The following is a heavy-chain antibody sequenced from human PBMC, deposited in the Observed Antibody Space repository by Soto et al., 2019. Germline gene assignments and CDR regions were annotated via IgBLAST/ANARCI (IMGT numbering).Heavy chain of an antibody. CDR3: AKDLLQQWLVRNPDY. CDR2: ISYDGSNK. V-gene: IGHV3-30*18. Sequence: PGGSLRLSCAASGFTFSSYGMHWVRQAPGKGLEWVAVISYDGSNKYYADSVKGRFTISRDNSKNTLYLQMNSRRAEDTAVYYFAKDLLQQWLVRNPDYWGQGTLVTVSS. D-gene: IGHD6-19*01. J-gene: IGHJ4*02. CDR1: GFTFSSYG.